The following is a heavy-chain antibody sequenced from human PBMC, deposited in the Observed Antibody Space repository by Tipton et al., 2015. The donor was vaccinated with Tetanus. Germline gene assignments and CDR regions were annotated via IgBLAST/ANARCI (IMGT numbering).Heavy chain of an antibody. Sequence: SLRLSCAASGFTFSSYGMHWVRQAPGKGLEWVAVISYDGSNKYYADSVKGRFTISRDNSKNTVYLQVNSLRVDDTAVYYCVSGAALDYWGQGALVTVSS. CDR1: GFTFSSYG. CDR3: VSGAALDY. CDR2: ISYDGSNK. J-gene: IGHJ4*02. D-gene: IGHD6-25*01. V-gene: IGHV3-30*03.